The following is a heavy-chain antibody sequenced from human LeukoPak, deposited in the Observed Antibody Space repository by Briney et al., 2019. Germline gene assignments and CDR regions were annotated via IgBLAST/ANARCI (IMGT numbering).Heavy chain of an antibody. V-gene: IGHV3-48*03. CDR2: ISSSGSTI. CDR1: GFTFSSYE. D-gene: IGHD5-24*01. J-gene: IGHJ4*02. CDR3: AKALWISATITGFDY. Sequence: GGSLRLSCAASGFTFSSYEMNWVRQAPGKGLEWVSYISSSGSTIYYADSVKGRFTISRDNSKNTLYLQMNSLRAEDTAVYYCAKALWISATITGFDYWGQGTLVTVSS.